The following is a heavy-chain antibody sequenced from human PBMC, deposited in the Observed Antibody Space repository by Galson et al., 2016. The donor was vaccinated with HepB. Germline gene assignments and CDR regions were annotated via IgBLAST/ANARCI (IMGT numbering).Heavy chain of an antibody. CDR2: INTNNGDA. Sequence: SVKVSCKASGYTFIDYAMNWVRQAPGQGLEWVGWINTNNGDATYAQGFPGRFVFSMDTSVSTAFLQISSLRVDDTAVYYCARDPLALWGQGTLVTVSS. CDR1: GYTFIDYA. CDR3: ARDPLAL. J-gene: IGHJ4*02. V-gene: IGHV7-4-1*02.